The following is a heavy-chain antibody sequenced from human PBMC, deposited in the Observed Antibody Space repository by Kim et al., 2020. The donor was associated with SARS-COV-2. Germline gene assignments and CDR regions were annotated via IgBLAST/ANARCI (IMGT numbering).Heavy chain of an antibody. V-gene: IGHV3-23*01. D-gene: IGHD6-25*01. J-gene: IGHJ4*02. CDR3: AKGRVDGYYFDY. CDR2: ISGSGGST. CDR1: GFTFISYA. Sequence: GGSLRLSCVASGFTFISYAMTWVRQAPGKRLEWVSAISGSGGSTYYADSVKGRFTISRDNSRNTLYLQMNSLRAEDTAVYYCAKGRVDGYYFDYCGQGTLVTVSS.